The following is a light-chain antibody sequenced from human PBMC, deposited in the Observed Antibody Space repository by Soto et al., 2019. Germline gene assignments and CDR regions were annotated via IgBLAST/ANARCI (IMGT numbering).Light chain of an antibody. Sequence: EIVMTQSPATLSVSPGERATLSCRASQSVSGNLAWYQQKPGQAPRLLIYGASTRATGIPARFSCSGSGTEFTLTIRSLQSEDFAVYYCQQYNNWPPAFGQGTKVEIK. V-gene: IGKV3-15*01. J-gene: IGKJ1*01. CDR3: QQYNNWPPA. CDR1: QSVSGN. CDR2: GAS.